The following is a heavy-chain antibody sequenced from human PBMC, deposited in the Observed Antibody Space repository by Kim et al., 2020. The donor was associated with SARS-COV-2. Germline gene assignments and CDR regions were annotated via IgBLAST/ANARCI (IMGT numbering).Heavy chain of an antibody. D-gene: IGHD4-17*01. CDR3: AKPTVIRDYYYGMDV. J-gene: IGHJ6*02. Sequence: GGSLRLSCAASGFTFSSYAMSWVRQAPGKGLEWVSAISGSGGSTYYADSVKGRFTISRDNSKNTLYLQMNSLRAEDTAVYYCAKPTVIRDYYYGMDVWGQGTTVTVSS. CDR2: ISGSGGST. V-gene: IGHV3-23*01. CDR1: GFTFSSYA.